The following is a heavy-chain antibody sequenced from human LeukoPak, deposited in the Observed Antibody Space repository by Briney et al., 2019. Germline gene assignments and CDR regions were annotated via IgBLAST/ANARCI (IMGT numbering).Heavy chain of an antibody. CDR2: IYHSGST. CDR1: GYSISSGYY. CDR3: ASGGGILFYY. J-gene: IGHJ4*02. D-gene: IGHD2-21*01. Sequence: PSETLSLTCTVSGYSISSGYYWGWIRPPPGKGLEWIGSIYHSGSTYYNPSLKSRVTISVDTSKSQFSLKLSSVTAADTAVYYCASGGGILFYYWGQGTLVTVSS. V-gene: IGHV4-38-2*02.